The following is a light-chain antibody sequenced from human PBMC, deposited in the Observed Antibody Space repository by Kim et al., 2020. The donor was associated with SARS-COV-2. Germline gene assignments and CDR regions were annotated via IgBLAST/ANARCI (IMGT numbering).Light chain of an antibody. CDR3: QAWDSSSDHPV. J-gene: IGLJ3*02. V-gene: IGLV3-21*04. CDR1: NIGSKS. CDR2: YDS. Sequence: APGKTARITWGGNNIGSKSVHWYQQKPGQAPVLVIYYDSDRPSGIPERFSGSNSENTATLTISRVEAGDEADYYCQAWDSSSDHPVFGGGTQLTVL.